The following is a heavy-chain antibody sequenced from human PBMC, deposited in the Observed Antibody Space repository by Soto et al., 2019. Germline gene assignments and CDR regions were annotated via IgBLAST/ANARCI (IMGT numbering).Heavy chain of an antibody. Sequence: GGSLRLSCAASGFTFSSYWMSWVRQAPGKGLEWVANIKQDGSEKYYVDSVKGRFTISRDNAKNSLYLQMNSLRAEDTDVYYCARVLSDYGDYYYYYMDVWGKGTTVTVSS. CDR2: IKQDGSEK. CDR3: ARVLSDYGDYYYYYMDV. J-gene: IGHJ6*03. D-gene: IGHD4-17*01. V-gene: IGHV3-7*03. CDR1: GFTFSSYW.